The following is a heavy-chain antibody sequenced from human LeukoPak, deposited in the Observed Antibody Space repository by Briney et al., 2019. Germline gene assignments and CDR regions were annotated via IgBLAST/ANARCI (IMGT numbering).Heavy chain of an antibody. V-gene: IGHV3-53*01. J-gene: IGHJ2*01. Sequence: PVGSLRLSCEASGVSLCTKYMSWGRQAPGEGVERLSILYSGVHTYYVDSVKRRSPLSSDNPKNTLFLQMNSLRADDTPVYYCARVGDHSHWYFDLWGRGTRVSVS. CDR2: LYSGVHT. D-gene: IGHD2-21*01. CDR1: GVSLCTKY. CDR3: ARVGDHSHWYFDL.